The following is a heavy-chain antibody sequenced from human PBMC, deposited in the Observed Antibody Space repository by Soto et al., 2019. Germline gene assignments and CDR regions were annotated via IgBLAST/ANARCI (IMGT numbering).Heavy chain of an antibody. CDR3: AKIPNRYYDFWSGYYNHGMDV. Sequence: GGSLRLSCAASGFTFSSYGMHWVRQAPGKGLEWVAVISYDGSNKYYADSVKGRFTIYRDNSKNTLYLQMNSLRAEDTAVYYCAKIPNRYYDFWSGYYNHGMDVWGQGTTVTVSS. D-gene: IGHD3-3*01. V-gene: IGHV3-30*18. J-gene: IGHJ6*02. CDR1: GFTFSSYG. CDR2: ISYDGSNK.